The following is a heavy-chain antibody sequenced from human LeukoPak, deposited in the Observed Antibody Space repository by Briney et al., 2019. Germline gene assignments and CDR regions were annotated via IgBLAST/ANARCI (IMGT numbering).Heavy chain of an antibody. J-gene: IGHJ5*02. CDR3: ARYGGNSNWFDP. V-gene: IGHV4-31*03. Sequence: SQTLSPTCTVSGGSISSGGFYWRWIRQHPGEGPGWIGYIYYSGSTYYNPSLKSRVTISVDTSKNQFSLKLSPVTAADTAVYYCARYGGNSNWFDPWGQGTLVTVSS. CDR1: GGSISSGGFY. CDR2: IYYSGST. D-gene: IGHD4-23*01.